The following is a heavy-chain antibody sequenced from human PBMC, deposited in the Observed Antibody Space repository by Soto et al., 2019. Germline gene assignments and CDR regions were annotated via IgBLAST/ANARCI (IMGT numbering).Heavy chain of an antibody. V-gene: IGHV3-11*06. CDR2: ISGSSGSK. D-gene: IGHD4-17*01. CDR3: ARYAAEVTTFFDH. Sequence: GGSLRLSCAASGFIFNDYYMSWIRQDTGKGLEWLSNISGSSGSKKYADAGKGRFTISRDNAKKTLYLEMHSLRAEDTAVYYCARYAAEVTTFFDHWGQGTLGTVSS. J-gene: IGHJ4*02. CDR1: GFIFNDYY.